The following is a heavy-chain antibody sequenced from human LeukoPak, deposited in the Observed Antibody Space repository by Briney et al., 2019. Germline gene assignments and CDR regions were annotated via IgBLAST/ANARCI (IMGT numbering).Heavy chain of an antibody. CDR3: ARVGAVAPYYFDY. D-gene: IGHD6-19*01. J-gene: IGHJ4*02. V-gene: IGHV4-39*07. CDR2: IYYSGST. CDR1: GGSISSSSYY. Sequence: PSETLSLTCTVSGGSISSSSYYWGWIRQPPGKGLEWIGSIYYSGSTNYNPSLKSRVTISVDTSKNQFSLKLSSVTAADTAVYYCARVGAVAPYYFDYWGQGTLVTVSS.